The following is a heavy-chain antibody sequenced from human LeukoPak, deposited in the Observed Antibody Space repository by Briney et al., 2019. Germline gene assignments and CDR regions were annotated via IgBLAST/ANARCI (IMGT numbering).Heavy chain of an antibody. CDR2: ISSSSSYI. J-gene: IGHJ6*04. V-gene: IGHV3-21*01. Sequence: GGSLRLSCAASGFTFSSYSMNWVRQAPGKGLEWASSISSSSSYIYYADSVKGRFTLSRDNAKNSLYLQMNSLRAEDTAVYYCAREVTMVRGAYYGMDVWGKGTTVTVSS. CDR1: GFTFSSYS. D-gene: IGHD3-10*01. CDR3: AREVTMVRGAYYGMDV.